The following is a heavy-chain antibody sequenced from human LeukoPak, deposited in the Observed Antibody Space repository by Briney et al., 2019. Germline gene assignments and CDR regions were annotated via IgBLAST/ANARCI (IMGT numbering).Heavy chain of an antibody. V-gene: IGHV5-51*01. J-gene: IGHJ5*02. CDR3: ARLAGNNWLDP. Sequence: GESLKISCQSSGHSFASYWIGWVRQMPGQGLEWMGIIYPGDSDTRYSPSFEGQVTISVYKSITTAYLQWTSLKASDTAMYYCARLAGNNWLDPWGQGTLVTVSS. CDR1: GHSFASYW. CDR2: IYPGDSDT.